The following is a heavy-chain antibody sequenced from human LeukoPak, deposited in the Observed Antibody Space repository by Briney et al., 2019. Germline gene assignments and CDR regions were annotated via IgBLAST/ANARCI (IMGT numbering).Heavy chain of an antibody. CDR2: IYSGGNT. D-gene: IGHD1-1*01. Sequence: GGSLRLSCAASGLTVSSNCMSWVRQAPGKGLEWVSFIYSGGNTYYTDSVKGRFTISRDNAKNMLYLQMNSLRAEDTAVYYCARGNDGVAFDYWGQGTLVTVSS. CDR1: GLTVSSNC. J-gene: IGHJ4*02. V-gene: IGHV3-53*05. CDR3: ARGNDGVAFDY.